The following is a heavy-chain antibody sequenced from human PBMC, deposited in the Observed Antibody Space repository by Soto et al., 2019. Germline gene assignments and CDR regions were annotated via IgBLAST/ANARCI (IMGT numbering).Heavy chain of an antibody. V-gene: IGHV4-30-4*01. CDR3: ARGRYCLTGRCFPNWFDS. Sequence: SETLSLTCSVSGDSISSVDYFWAWIRQPPGQALEYIGYIYKSATTYYNPSFESRVAISLDTSKSQFSLNVTSVTAADTAVYFCARGRYCLTGRCFPNWFDSWGQGTLVTSPQ. CDR1: GDSISSVDYF. CDR2: IYKSATT. J-gene: IGHJ5*01. D-gene: IGHD2-15*01.